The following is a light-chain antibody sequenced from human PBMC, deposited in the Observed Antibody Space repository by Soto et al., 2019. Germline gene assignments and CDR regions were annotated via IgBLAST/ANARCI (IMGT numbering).Light chain of an antibody. CDR1: QSVASN. CDR2: GAS. Sequence: EIEMTQSPATLSVSPGEMVTVCYRASQSVASNLAWYQQRPGQAPSIIIFGASTRAPGIPGRFSGSGSGTDFTLTISSLQSEDFAVYHCQHYNNWPITLGQGTRLEIK. CDR3: QHYNNWPIT. J-gene: IGKJ5*01. V-gene: IGKV3-15*01.